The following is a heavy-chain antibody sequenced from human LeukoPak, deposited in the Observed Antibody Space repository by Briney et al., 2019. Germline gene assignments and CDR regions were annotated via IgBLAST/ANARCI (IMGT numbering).Heavy chain of an antibody. Sequence: PGGSLRLSCAASGFTFDDYAMHWVRQAPGKGLEWVSGISWNSGSIGYADSVKGRVTISRDNAKNSLYLQMNSLRAEDMALYYCAKDIRKRWRQLGDGFDIWGQGTMVTVSS. D-gene: IGHD5-24*01. CDR3: AKDIRKRWRQLGDGFDI. CDR1: GFTFDDYA. CDR2: ISWNSGSI. J-gene: IGHJ3*02. V-gene: IGHV3-9*03.